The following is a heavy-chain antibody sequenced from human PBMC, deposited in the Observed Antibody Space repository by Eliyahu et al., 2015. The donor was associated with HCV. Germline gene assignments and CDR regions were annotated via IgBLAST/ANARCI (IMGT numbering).Heavy chain of an antibody. CDR3: AKDYGEVLDY. CDR1: GFTFSSYG. CDR2: ISYDGSNQ. Sequence: QVQLVESGGGVVQPGRSLRLSCAASGFTFSSYGMHWVRQAPGKGLEWVAVISYDGSNQYYADSVKGRFTISRDNSKNTLYLQMNSLRVEDTAVYYCAKDYGEVLDYWGQGTLVTVSS. D-gene: IGHD4-17*01. V-gene: IGHV3-30*18. J-gene: IGHJ4*02.